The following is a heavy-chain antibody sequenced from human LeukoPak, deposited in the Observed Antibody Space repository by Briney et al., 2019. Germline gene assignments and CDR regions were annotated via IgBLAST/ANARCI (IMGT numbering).Heavy chain of an antibody. Sequence: PGGSLRLSCAASGFTFSNYWMSWVRQAPGKGLKWVANINQDGSEKYYVDSVKGRFTVSRDNAKNSLYLKMNSLRDEDTAVYYCARAGDVVVPTTNPFDSWGQGTLVTVSS. J-gene: IGHJ4*02. CDR2: INQDGSEK. V-gene: IGHV3-7*01. CDR3: ARAGDVVVPTTNPFDS. D-gene: IGHD2-2*01. CDR1: GFTFSNYW.